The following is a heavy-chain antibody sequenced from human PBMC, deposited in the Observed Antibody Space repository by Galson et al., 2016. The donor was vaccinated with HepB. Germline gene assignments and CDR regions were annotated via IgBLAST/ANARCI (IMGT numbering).Heavy chain of an antibody. CDR3: AGSGDYYYFDY. V-gene: IGHV3-53*01. CDR1: GFTVSSNY. D-gene: IGHD7-27*01. J-gene: IGHJ4*02. CDR2: IYVGGST. Sequence: SLRLSCAASGFTVSSNYMHWVRQAPGKGLEWVSIIYVGGSTYYADSVRGRFTISRDNSKNTLYLQMNSLRAEDTAVYYCAGSGDYYYFDYWGQGTLVTVSS.